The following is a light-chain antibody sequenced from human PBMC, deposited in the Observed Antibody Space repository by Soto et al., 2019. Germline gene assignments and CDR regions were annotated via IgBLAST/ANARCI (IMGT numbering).Light chain of an antibody. CDR3: MQGTHWPEP. CDR1: ESLVYSDGNTY. J-gene: IGKJ1*01. CDR2: KVS. Sequence: DVVMTQSPLSLPVTLGQPASISCRSSESLVYSDGNTYLNWFQQRPGQSPRRLFYKVSNRDSGVPDRFSGSGSGTDFTLKISRVEAEDVGLYYCMQGTHWPEPFGQGTKV. V-gene: IGKV2-30*01.